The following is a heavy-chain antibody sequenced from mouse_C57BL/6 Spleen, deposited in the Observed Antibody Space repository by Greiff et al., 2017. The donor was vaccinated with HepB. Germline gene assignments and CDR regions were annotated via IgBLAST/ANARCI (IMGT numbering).Heavy chain of an antibody. CDR1: GYTFTDYN. V-gene: IGHV1-22*01. CDR3: ARGYHYYGSSPFAY. Sequence: EVQLQQSGPELVKPGASVKMSCKASGYTFTDYNMHWVKQSHGKSLEWIGYINPNNGGTSYNQKFKGKATLTGNKSSSTAYMELRSLTSEDSAVYYCARGYHYYGSSPFAYWGQGTLVTVSA. D-gene: IGHD1-1*01. J-gene: IGHJ3*01. CDR2: INPNNGGT.